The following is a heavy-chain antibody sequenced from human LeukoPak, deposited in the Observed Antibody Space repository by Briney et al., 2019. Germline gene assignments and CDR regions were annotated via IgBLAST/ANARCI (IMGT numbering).Heavy chain of an antibody. D-gene: IGHD6-13*01. CDR1: GFTFSSYA. CDR3: AKGQSSSWYSSGDY. CDR2: ISGSGDNT. V-gene: IGHV3-23*01. Sequence: GGSLRLSCAASGFTFSSYAMSWIRQAPGKGLEWVSGISGSGDNTYYADSVKGRFTISRDNSKNTLYVQVNSLGTEDTAAYYCAKGQSSSWYSSGDYWGQGTLVTVSS. J-gene: IGHJ4*02.